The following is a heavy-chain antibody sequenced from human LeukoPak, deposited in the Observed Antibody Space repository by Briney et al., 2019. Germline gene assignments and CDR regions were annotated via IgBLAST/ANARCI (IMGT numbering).Heavy chain of an antibody. J-gene: IGHJ6*03. CDR1: GFTFSSYA. D-gene: IGHD3-3*01. CDR3: AKGGTIFGVVPKKYYYYMDV. CDR2: ISGSGGST. V-gene: IGHV3-23*01. Sequence: GGSLRLSCAASGFTFSSYAMSWVRQAPGKGLEWFSAISGSGGSTYYADSVKGRFTISRDNSKNTLYLQMNSLRAEDTAVYYCAKGGTIFGVVPKKYYYYMDVWGKGTTVTVSS.